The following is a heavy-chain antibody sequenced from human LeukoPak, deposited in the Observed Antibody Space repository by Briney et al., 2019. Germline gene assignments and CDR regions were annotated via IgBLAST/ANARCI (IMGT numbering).Heavy chain of an antibody. CDR2: IGSSGAYI. D-gene: IGHD3-16*01. J-gene: IGHJ4*02. Sequence: GGSLRLSCAASGFTFSSSSLNWVRQAPGKGLEWVSSIGSSGAYIYYADSVKGRFTISRDNAKNSLYLQMNSLRGEDTAVYYCARGGRRFWGQGTLVTVSS. CDR3: ARGGRRF. V-gene: IGHV3-21*06. CDR1: GFTFSSSS.